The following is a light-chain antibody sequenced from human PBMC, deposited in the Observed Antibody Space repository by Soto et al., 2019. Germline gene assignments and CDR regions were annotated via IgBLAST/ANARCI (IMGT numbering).Light chain of an antibody. J-gene: IGKJ2*01. Sequence: EVVLTQSPVPLSLSPGERVTLSCRTSQSVNSNFLSWFQQKPGQPPRLLLYAASKRAAGTPDRFSGAGSGTDFTLIISRLEPEDSAIYHCQLYGSYMFTFGQGTKVDIK. CDR1: QSVNSNF. CDR3: QLYGSYMFT. CDR2: AAS. V-gene: IGKV3-20*01.